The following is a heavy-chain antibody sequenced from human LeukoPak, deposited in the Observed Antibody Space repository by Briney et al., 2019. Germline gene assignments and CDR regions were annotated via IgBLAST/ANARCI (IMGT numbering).Heavy chain of an antibody. V-gene: IGHV1-69*13. J-gene: IGHJ4*02. CDR3: ARELGYYYDSSGYGFDY. CDR2: IIPIFGTA. D-gene: IGHD3-22*01. Sequence: GASVKVSCKASGGTFSSYAISWVRQAPGQGLEWMGGIIPIFGTANYAQKFQGRVTITADESTSTAYMELSSLRSEDTAVYYCARELGYYYDSSGYGFDYWGQGTLVTVSS. CDR1: GGTFSSYA.